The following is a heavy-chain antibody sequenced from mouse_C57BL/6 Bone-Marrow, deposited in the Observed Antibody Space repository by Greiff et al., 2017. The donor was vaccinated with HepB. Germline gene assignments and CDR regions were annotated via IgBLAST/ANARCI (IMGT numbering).Heavy chain of an antibody. CDR2: IYPGDGDT. V-gene: IGHV1-82*01. D-gene: IGHD2-3*01. CDR1: GYAFSSSW. CDR3: ARRSYDGYYVLDY. Sequence: LVESGPELVKPGASVKISCKASGYAFSSSWMNWVKQRPGKGLEWIGRIYPGDGDTNYNGKFKGKATLTADKSSSTAYMQLSSLTSEDSAVYFCARRSYDGYYVLDYWGQGTTLTVSS. J-gene: IGHJ2*01.